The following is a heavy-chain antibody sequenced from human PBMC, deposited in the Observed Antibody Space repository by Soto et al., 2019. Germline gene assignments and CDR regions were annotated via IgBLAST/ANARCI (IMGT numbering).Heavy chain of an antibody. V-gene: IGHV3-30-3*01. CDR1: GFTFSSYA. J-gene: IGHJ6*04. D-gene: IGHD6-13*01. Sequence: GGSLRLSCAASGFTFSSYAMHWVRQAPGKGLEWVAVISYDGSNKYYADSVKGRFTISRDNSKNTLYLQMNSLRAEDTAVYYWARVFSPRVAIAAAGMWYSGMEVGGKGTRVPVS. CDR2: ISYDGSNK. CDR3: ARVFSPRVAIAAAGMWYSGMEV.